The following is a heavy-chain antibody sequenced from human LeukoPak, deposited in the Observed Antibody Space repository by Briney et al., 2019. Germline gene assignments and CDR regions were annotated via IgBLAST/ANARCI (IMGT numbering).Heavy chain of an antibody. CDR2: IKQDGSER. Sequence: GGSLRLSCAGSGFTFSNHWMSWVRQAPGKGLEWAANIKQDGSERYYVDSVRGRFTISRDNAKNSLYLQMNSLRAEDTAVYYCARVFSPGSYYDFDYWGQGTLVTVSS. CDR1: GFTFSNHW. V-gene: IGHV3-7*03. CDR3: ARVFSPGSYYDFDY. J-gene: IGHJ4*02. D-gene: IGHD1-26*01.